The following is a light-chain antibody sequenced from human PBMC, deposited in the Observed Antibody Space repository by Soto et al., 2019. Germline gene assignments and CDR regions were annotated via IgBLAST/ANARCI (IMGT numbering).Light chain of an antibody. CDR3: QAWDSTVV. Sequence: SYELTQPPSVSVSPGQTASITCSGDKLGDKYACWYQQKPGQSPVLVIYQDNKRPSGIPERFSGSTSGNIATLTISGTQAMDEADYYCQAWDSTVVFGGGTKVTVL. V-gene: IGLV3-1*01. CDR2: QDN. CDR1: KLGDKY. J-gene: IGLJ2*01.